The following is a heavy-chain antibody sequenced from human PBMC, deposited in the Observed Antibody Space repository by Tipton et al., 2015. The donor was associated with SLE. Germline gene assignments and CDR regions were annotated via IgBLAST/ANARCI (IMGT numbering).Heavy chain of an antibody. V-gene: IGHV3-30*14. CDR1: GFTFSTYP. J-gene: IGHJ3*02. CDR3: ARDPVRTGKEDAKDI. Sequence: RSLRLSCAASGFTFSTYPMHWVRQAPGKGLEWVAVISYDGSHKYYADSVKGRFTISRDNSKNTLYLQMNSLRPEDTAVYFCARDPVRTGKEDAKDIRGQGAVVTGSS. D-gene: IGHD3/OR15-3a*01. CDR2: ISYDGSHK.